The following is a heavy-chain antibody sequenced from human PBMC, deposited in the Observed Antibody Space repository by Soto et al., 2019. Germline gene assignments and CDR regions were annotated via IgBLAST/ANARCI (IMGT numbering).Heavy chain of an antibody. CDR2: ISSSSSYI. CDR1: GFSFSNYG. CDR3: ARSDCTSTSCYVVGFDL. Sequence: EVQLVESGGGLVKPGGSLRLSCAASGFSFSNYGMNWVRQAPGKGLEWVSSISSSSSYISYADSVKGRFTISRDNARNSVYLQMNSLRAEDTAVYYCARSDCTSTSCYVVGFDLWGQGTLVTVSS. D-gene: IGHD2-2*01. V-gene: IGHV3-21*01. J-gene: IGHJ5*02.